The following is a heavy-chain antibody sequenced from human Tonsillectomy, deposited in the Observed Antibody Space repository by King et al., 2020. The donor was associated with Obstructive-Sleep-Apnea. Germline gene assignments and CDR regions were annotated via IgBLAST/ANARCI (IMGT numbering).Heavy chain of an antibody. Sequence: VQLVESGGGLVQPGRSLRLSCAASGFTFDDYAMHWVRQAPGKGLEWVSGISWNSGSIGYADSVKGRFTISRDNAKNSLYLQMNSLRAEDTALYYCAKDMVESGQTSGSYFDYWGQGTLVTVSS. CDR3: AKDMVESGQTSGSYFDY. CDR1: GFTFDDYA. D-gene: IGHD1-26*01. V-gene: IGHV3-9*01. J-gene: IGHJ4*02. CDR2: ISWNSGSI.